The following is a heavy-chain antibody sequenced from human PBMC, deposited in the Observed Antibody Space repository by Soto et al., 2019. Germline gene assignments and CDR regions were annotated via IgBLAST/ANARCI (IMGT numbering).Heavy chain of an antibody. Sequence: EVQLVESGGGLVQPGGSLKLSCAASGFTFSGSAMHWVRQASGKGLEWVGRIRSKANKYATAYGASVKGRFTISRDDSKNTAYLQMNSLKSEDTAVYYCSRQASDFWSGKPQYYMDVWGKGTTVTVSS. CDR1: GFTFSGSA. CDR3: SRQASDFWSGKPQYYMDV. D-gene: IGHD3-3*01. CDR2: IRSKANKYAT. J-gene: IGHJ6*03. V-gene: IGHV3-73*01.